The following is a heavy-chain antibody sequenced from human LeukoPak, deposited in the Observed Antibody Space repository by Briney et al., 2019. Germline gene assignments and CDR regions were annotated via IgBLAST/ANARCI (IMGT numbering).Heavy chain of an antibody. J-gene: IGHJ4*02. CDR3: AREGVGASEDY. CDR2: IYYSGST. CDR1: GGSISSYY. Sequence: SETLSLTCTVSGGSISSYYWSWIRQPPGKGLEWIGYIYYSGSTNYNPSLKSRVTISVDTSKNQFSLKLSSVTAADTAVYYCAREGVGASEDYWGQGTLVTVSS. D-gene: IGHD1-26*01. V-gene: IGHV4-59*12.